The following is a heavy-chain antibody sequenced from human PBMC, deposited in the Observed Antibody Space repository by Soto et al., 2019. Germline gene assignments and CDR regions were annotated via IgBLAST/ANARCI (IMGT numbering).Heavy chain of an antibody. D-gene: IGHD6-19*01. J-gene: IGHJ4*02. V-gene: IGHV3-23*01. CDR3: AKPGYLEQWLVRGYFDY. Sequence: GCPRLSWAGSGFTFSCYGLRWVRQAPGKGLEWVSAISSNGGSTHYADSVKGRFIISRDNSKNTLYLQMNSLRAEDTAVYYCAKPGYLEQWLVRGYFDYWGQGTMVTVSS. CDR2: ISSNGGST. CDR1: GFTFSCYG.